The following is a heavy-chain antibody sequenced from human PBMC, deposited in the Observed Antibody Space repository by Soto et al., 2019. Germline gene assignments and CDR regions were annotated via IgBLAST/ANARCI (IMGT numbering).Heavy chain of an antibody. Sequence: GGSLRLSCAASGLTFSSYGMHWVRQAPGKGLEWVAVISYDGSNKYYVDSVKGRLTISRDNSKNTLYMQMNSLRVEDTAVYYCAKGRYYYASGNYFPGYGMDVWGQGTTVTVSS. CDR3: AKGRYYYASGNYFPGYGMDV. CDR2: ISYDGSNK. D-gene: IGHD3-10*01. CDR1: GLTFSSYG. V-gene: IGHV3-30*18. J-gene: IGHJ6*02.